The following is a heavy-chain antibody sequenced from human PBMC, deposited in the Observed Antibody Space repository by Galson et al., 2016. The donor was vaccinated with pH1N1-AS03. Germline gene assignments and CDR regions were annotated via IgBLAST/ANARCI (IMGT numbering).Heavy chain of an antibody. J-gene: IGHJ3*01. D-gene: IGHD3-16*01. CDR1: GVSTRSHY. CDR2: IYYSGST. V-gene: IGHV4-59*11. Sequence: ETLSLTCTVSGVSTRSHYWSWIRQPPGKGLEWIGYIYYSGSTNYNPSLKSRVTISVDTSKNQLSLKLRSVTAADTALYFCARDGGQITLGGFDAFDFWGQGTMVAVSS. CDR3: ARDGGQITLGGFDAFDF.